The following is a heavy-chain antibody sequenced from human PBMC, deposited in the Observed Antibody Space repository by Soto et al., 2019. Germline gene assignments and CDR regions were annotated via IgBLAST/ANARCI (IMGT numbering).Heavy chain of an antibody. CDR2: ISHDGSKK. CDR3: ARSSYDDVLTGWSMDV. Sequence: QVQRVESGGGVVQPGRSLRLSCAASGFIFSDYYMHWVRQAPGKGLEWVAVISHDGSKKYYADSVKGRFAISRDNSKNTLYLQMSSLRPDDTAVNYCARSSYDDVLTGWSMDVWGQGTMVTVSS. V-gene: IGHV3-30*09. J-gene: IGHJ6*02. D-gene: IGHD3-9*01. CDR1: GFIFSDYY.